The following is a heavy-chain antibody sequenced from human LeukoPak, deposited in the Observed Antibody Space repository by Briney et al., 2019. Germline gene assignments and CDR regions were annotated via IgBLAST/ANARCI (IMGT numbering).Heavy chain of an antibody. D-gene: IGHD1-26*01. J-gene: IGHJ4*02. Sequence: GGSLRLSCAASGFTFSSYAVHWVRQAPGKGLEWVAVISYDGSNKYYADSVKGRFTISRDNSKNTLYLQMNSLRAEDTAVYYCARDSGSGSYYGDYFDYWGQGTLVTVSS. CDR2: ISYDGSNK. CDR3: ARDSGSGSYYGDYFDY. CDR1: GFTFSSYA. V-gene: IGHV3-30-3*01.